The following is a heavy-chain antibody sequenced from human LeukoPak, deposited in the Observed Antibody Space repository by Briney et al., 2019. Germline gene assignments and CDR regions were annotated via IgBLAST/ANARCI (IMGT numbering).Heavy chain of an antibody. CDR3: AKSAVAGWVRDFDY. D-gene: IGHD6-19*01. Sequence: GGSLRLSCAATGFTFSNYAIHWGCQAPGKGLEWVSTISGSGDNTYYADSVKGRFTISRDNSRNTLYLHMNSLRAEDTAVYYCAKSAVAGWVRDFDYWGQGTLVTVSS. J-gene: IGHJ4*02. V-gene: IGHV3-23*01. CDR1: GFTFSNYA. CDR2: ISGSGDNT.